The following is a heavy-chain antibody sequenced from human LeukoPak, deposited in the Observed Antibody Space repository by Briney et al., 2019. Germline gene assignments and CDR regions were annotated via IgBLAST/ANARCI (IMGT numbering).Heavy chain of an antibody. D-gene: IGHD6-13*01. J-gene: IGHJ1*01. CDR1: GFTFSSYA. CDR2: ISGSGGST. V-gene: IGHV3-23*01. Sequence: GGSLRLSCAASGFTFSSYAMSWVRQAPGKGLEWVSAISGSGGSTYYADSVKGRFTISRDNSKNTLYLQMNSLRAEDTAVYYCAKDRGYSSSWFERRAEYFQHWGQGTLVTVSS. CDR3: AKDRGYSSSWFERRAEYFQH.